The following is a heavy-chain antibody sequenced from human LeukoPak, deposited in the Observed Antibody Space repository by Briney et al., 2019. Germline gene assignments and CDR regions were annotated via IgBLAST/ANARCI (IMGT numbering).Heavy chain of an antibody. CDR2: IIPMFGTA. Sequence: GASVKVSCKASGGTFSSYAISWVRQAPGQGLEWMGRIIPMFGTANYAQKFQGRVTITTDESTSTAYMELSSLRSEDTAVYYCARSSPYPEPGWFDPWGQGTLVTVSS. V-gene: IGHV1-69*05. J-gene: IGHJ5*02. CDR3: ARSSPYPEPGWFDP. D-gene: IGHD1-14*01. CDR1: GGTFSSYA.